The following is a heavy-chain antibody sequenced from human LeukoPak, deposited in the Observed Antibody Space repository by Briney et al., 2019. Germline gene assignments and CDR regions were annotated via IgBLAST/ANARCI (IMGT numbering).Heavy chain of an antibody. CDR2: IRYDGSNK. CDR3: AKGGNYGSGNYYFDY. D-gene: IGHD3-10*01. CDR1: GFTFSSYG. J-gene: IGHJ4*02. V-gene: IGHV3-30*02. Sequence: GGSLRLSCAASGFTFSSYGMHWVRQAPGKGLEWVAFIRYDGSNKYYADSVKGRFTISRDNSKNSLYLQMNSLRAEDTAVYYCAKGGNYGSGNYYFDYWGQGTLVTVSS.